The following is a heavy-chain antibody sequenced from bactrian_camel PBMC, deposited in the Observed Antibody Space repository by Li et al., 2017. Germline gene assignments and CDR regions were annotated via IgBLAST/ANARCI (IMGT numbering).Heavy chain of an antibody. Sequence: HVQLVESGGGSVQAGGSLRLSCKVSGDTPSSYCMGWSRQAPGKGLEWVAGISADGATTYYPDSAKGRFSVSRDNAENTLHLQLNSLRPEDAGMYYCAKGEGTWFNELTYWGQGTQVTVS. CDR3: AKGEGTWFNELTY. D-gene: IGHD5*01. CDR1: GDTPSSYC. V-gene: IGHV3S1*01. CDR2: ISADGATT. J-gene: IGHJ4*01.